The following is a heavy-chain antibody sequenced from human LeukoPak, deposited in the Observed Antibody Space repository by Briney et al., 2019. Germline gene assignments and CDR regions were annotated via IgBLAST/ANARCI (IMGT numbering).Heavy chain of an antibody. Sequence: GGSLRLSCAASGFTFSSYGMHWVRQAPGKGLXXXXXXSYDGSNKYYADSVKGRFTISRDNSKNTLYLQMNSLRAEDTAVYYCASRGFYYDFWSAADYWGQGTLVTVSS. CDR2: XSYDGSNK. D-gene: IGHD3-3*01. V-gene: IGHV3-30*03. CDR3: ASRGFYYDFWSAADY. J-gene: IGHJ4*02. CDR1: GFTFSSYG.